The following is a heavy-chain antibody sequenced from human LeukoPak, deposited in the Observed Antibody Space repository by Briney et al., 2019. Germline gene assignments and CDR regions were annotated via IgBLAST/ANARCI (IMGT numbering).Heavy chain of an antibody. J-gene: IGHJ4*02. CDR2: ISGSGDNT. D-gene: IGHD3-10*01. V-gene: IGHV3-23*01. CDR1: GFTFSSYV. CDR3: AKRRSPMVRGVNVDY. Sequence: PGGSLRLSCAASGFTFSSYVMNWVRQAPGKGLEWISSISGSGDNTYYADSVKGRFTISRDNSKNTLYLQMNSLRAEDTAVYYCAKRRSPMVRGVNVDYWGQGTLVTVSS.